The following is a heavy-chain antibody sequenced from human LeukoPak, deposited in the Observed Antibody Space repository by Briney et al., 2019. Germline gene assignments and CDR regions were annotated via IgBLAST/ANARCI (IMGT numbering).Heavy chain of an antibody. J-gene: IGHJ4*02. CDR1: GFSFSTYG. D-gene: IGHD3-3*01. Sequence: VRSLRLSCAASGFSFSTYGMHWVRQTPGKGLERVATIWTDGSNKFYADSVKGRFTISRDDSKNTLYPHMNSLRAEDTAVYSCTRDPQGSGYAFDYWGQGTLVTVSS. CDR3: TRDPQGSGYAFDY. V-gene: IGHV3-33*01. CDR2: IWTDGSNK.